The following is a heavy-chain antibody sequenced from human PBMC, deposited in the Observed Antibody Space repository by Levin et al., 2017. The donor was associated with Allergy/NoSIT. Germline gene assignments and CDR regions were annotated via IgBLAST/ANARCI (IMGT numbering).Heavy chain of an antibody. Sequence: ASVKVSCKASGYTFTGYYMHWVRQAPGQGLEWMGWINPNSGGTNYAQKFQGRVTMTRDTSISTAYMELSRLRSDDTAVYYCARDRPDYGRSDNWFDPWGQGTLVTVSS. D-gene: IGHD4-17*01. CDR1: GYTFTGYY. CDR2: INPNSGGT. J-gene: IGHJ5*02. CDR3: ARDRPDYGRSDNWFDP. V-gene: IGHV1-2*02.